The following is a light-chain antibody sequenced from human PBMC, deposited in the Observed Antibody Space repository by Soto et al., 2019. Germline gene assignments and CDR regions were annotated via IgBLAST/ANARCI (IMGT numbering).Light chain of an antibody. CDR2: GAS. J-gene: IGKJ1*01. CDR1: QSVSSSY. CDR3: QHYDYSTAT. V-gene: IGKV3-20*01. Sequence: EIVLTQSPGTLSLSPGERATLSCRASQSVSSSYLAWYQQKPGQAPRLLIYGASSRATGIPDRFSGSGSGTDFTLTISRLEPEDFAVYYCQHYDYSTATFGQGTKVEIK.